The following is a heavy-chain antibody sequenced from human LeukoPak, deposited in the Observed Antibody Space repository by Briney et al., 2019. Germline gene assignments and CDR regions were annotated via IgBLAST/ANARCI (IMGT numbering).Heavy chain of an antibody. CDR2: ILYDGFNK. CDR3: AKDGRLYFVDYLDY. Sequence: GGSLRLSCTASGFTFSDYDMHWVRQAPGKGLEWVAVILYDGFNKYYADSVKGRFTISRDSSTNTLSLRMNSLRPEDTAVYYCAKDGRLYFVDYLDYWGQGSLVTVSS. V-gene: IGHV3-30*18. CDR1: GFTFSDYD. J-gene: IGHJ4*02. D-gene: IGHD2/OR15-2a*01.